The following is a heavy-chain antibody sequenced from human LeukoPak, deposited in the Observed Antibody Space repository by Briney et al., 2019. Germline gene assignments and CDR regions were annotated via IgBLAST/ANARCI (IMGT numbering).Heavy chain of an antibody. CDR1: GFTFRDYY. CDR2: ISSSSSYT. CDR3: ARDTVRGAHYQSPYGMDV. V-gene: IGHV3-11*05. D-gene: IGHD3-10*01. Sequence: PGGSLRLSCAASGFTFRDYYMSWIRQAPGKGLEWVSYISSSSSYTNYADSVKGRFTISRDNAKNSLYLQMNSLRAEDTAVYYCARDTVRGAHYQSPYGMDVWGQGTTVTVSS. J-gene: IGHJ6*02.